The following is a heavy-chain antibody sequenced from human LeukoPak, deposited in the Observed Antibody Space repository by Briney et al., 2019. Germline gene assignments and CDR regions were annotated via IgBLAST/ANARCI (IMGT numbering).Heavy chain of an antibody. V-gene: IGHV7-4-1*02. CDR1: GYTFTSYT. J-gene: IGHJ1*01. CDR3: ARESGRGQLEH. D-gene: IGHD1-26*01. CDR2: INTNIGNP. Sequence: ASVKVSCKASGYTFTSYTMNWVRQVPGQGLEWMGWINTNIGNPTYAQDFTGRFVFSLDTSVSTAYLQISSLKAEDTAVYYCARESGRGQLEHWGQGTLVTVSS.